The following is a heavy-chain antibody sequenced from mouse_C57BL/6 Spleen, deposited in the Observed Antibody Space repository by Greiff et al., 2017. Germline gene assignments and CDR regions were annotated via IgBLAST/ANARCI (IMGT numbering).Heavy chain of an antibody. Sequence: EVQLVESGGGLVKPGGSLKLSCAASGFTFSSYTMSWVRQTPEQRLEWVATISGGGGNTYYPDSVKGRFTISRDNAKNTLYLQMSSLRSEDTALYYCARHADDCGGSYDWYFDVWGTGTTVTVSS. V-gene: IGHV5-9*01. J-gene: IGHJ1*03. CDR2: ISGGGGNT. D-gene: IGHD1-1*02. CDR3: ARHADDCGGSYDWYFDV. CDR1: GFTFSSYT.